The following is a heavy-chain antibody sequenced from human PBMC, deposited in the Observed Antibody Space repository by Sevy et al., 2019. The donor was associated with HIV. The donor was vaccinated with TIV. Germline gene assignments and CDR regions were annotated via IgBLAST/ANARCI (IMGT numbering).Heavy chain of an antibody. V-gene: IGHV3-66*03. J-gene: IGHJ3*02. CDR3: AGDGNGANSLVSRGFFRGGDDAFDI. CDR2: IYSCGST. D-gene: IGHD3-22*01. CDR1: GFTVSSNY. Sequence: GGSLRLSCAASGFTVSSNYMSWVRQAPGKGLEWVSVIYSCGSTYYADSVKGRFTISKDKSKNTLFLQMNSLGARDTAAYYWAGDGNGANSLVSRGFFRGGDDAFDIWGQGTMVTVSS.